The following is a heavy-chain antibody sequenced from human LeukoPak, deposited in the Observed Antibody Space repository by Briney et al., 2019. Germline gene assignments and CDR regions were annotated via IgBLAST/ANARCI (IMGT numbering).Heavy chain of an antibody. J-gene: IGHJ5*02. V-gene: IGHV3-30*02. Sequence: GGSLRLSCAVSGFTFSSYAMHWVRQAPGKGLEWVAFIRYDGSNKYYADSVKGRFTISRDNFKNTLYLQMNSLRAEDTAVYYCAKGYCTSTTCYDAGDWFDLWGQGTLVTVSS. CDR3: AKGYCTSTTCYDAGDWFDL. CDR1: GFTFSSYA. CDR2: IRYDGSNK. D-gene: IGHD2-2*01.